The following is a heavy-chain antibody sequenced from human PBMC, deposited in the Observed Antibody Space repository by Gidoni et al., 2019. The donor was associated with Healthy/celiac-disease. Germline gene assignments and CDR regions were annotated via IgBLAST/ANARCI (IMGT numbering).Heavy chain of an antibody. J-gene: IGHJ4*02. CDR2: ISGSGGST. Sequence: EVQLVESGGGLVQPGGSLRLPCADSGFTFSSDAMSWVRQAPGKGLEWVSAISGSGGSTYSADSVKGRFTISRDNSKNTLYLQMNSLRAEDTAVYYCANSRLEWLFESYYFDYWGQGTLVTVSS. CDR3: ANSRLEWLFESYYFDY. CDR1: GFTFSSDA. D-gene: IGHD3-3*01. V-gene: IGHV3-23*04.